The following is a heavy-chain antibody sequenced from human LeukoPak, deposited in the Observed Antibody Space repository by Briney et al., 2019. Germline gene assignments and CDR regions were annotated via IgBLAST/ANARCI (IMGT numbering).Heavy chain of an antibody. V-gene: IGHV3-23*01. CDR1: GFTFSAYA. Sequence: GGSLRLSCITSGFTFSAYAMTWVRQAPGQGLEWISSIDGSGDKTYYGDSVKGRFTISRDNSKNTLYLQMNSLRAEDTAVYYCANRKDPWGQGTLVTVSS. J-gene: IGHJ5*02. CDR3: ANRKDP. CDR2: IDGSGDKT.